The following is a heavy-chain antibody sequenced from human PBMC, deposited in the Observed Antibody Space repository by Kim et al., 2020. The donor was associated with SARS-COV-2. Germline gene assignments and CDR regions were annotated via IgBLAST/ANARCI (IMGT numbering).Heavy chain of an antibody. CDR3: AKDSLGWWLREGGPFDY. J-gene: IGHJ4*02. Sequence: GGSLRLSCAASGFTFDDYAMHWVRQAPGKGLEWVSLISGDGGSTSYADSVKGRFTISRDNSKNSLYLQMNSLRIEDTAFYYCAKDSLGWWLREGGPFDYWGQGTLVTVSS. V-gene: IGHV3-43*02. CDR2: ISGDGGST. CDR1: GFTFDDYA. D-gene: IGHD5-12*01.